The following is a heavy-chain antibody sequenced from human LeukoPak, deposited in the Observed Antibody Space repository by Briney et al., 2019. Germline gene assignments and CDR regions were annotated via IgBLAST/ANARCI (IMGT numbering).Heavy chain of an antibody. Sequence: ASVKVSCKASGYTFTGYYMHWVRQAPGQGLEWMGWINPNSGGTNYAQKFQGRVTMTRDTSISTAYMELSRLRSDDTAVYYCARDPVAYCGGDCYKEFRDWSQGTLVTVSS. J-gene: IGHJ4*02. CDR1: GYTFTGYY. CDR2: INPNSGGT. CDR3: ARDPVAYCGGDCYKEFRD. V-gene: IGHV1-2*02. D-gene: IGHD2-21*02.